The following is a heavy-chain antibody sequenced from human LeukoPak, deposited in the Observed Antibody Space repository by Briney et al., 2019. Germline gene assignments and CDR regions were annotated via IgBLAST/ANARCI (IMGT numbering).Heavy chain of an antibody. V-gene: IGHV4-4*07. CDR2: IYTTGST. CDR3: ARVTGTTLYYYMDV. D-gene: IGHD1-7*01. Sequence: SETLSLTCTVSGGSISSYYWSWIRQPAGKGLEWIGRIYTTGSTNYNPSLKSRVTMSVDTSKNQISLKLSSVTAADTAVYYCARVTGTTLYYYMDVWGKGTTVTVSS. J-gene: IGHJ6*03. CDR1: GGSISSYY.